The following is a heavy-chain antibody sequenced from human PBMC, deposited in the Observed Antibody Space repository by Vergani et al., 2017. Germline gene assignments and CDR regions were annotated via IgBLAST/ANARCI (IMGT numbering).Heavy chain of an antibody. J-gene: IGHJ4*02. CDR2: INPNSGGR. D-gene: IGHD3-3*01. CDR3: ARDLRFLEPTYYFDY. V-gene: IGHV1-2*02. Sequence: QVQLVQSGAEVKKPGASVKVSCKASGYTFTGYYMHWVRQAPGQGLERMGWINPNSGGRNYAQKFQGRVTMTRDTSISTAYMVLSRLRSDDTAVYYCARDLRFLEPTYYFDYWGQGTLVTVSS. CDR1: GYTFTGYY.